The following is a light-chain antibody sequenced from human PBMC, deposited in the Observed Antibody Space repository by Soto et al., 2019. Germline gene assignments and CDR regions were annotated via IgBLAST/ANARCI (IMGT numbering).Light chain of an antibody. Sequence: DIVMTQSPATLAVSLGERATIHCKSSQNVLYNPNNKNYLAWYQQKPGQPPKLLISWASTRESGIPDRFRGSGSGTDFTLTISRLQAEDVAVYFCQQYDTTPWTFGQGTKVDI. CDR2: WAS. CDR3: QQYDTTPWT. V-gene: IGKV4-1*01. J-gene: IGKJ1*01. CDR1: QNVLYNPNNKNY.